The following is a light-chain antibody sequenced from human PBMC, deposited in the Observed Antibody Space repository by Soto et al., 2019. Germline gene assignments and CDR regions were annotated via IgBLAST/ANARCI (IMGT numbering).Light chain of an antibody. CDR3: QQYNNWPPVT. CDR1: QSVSSS. CDR2: GAS. Sequence: EIVMRQSPATLSVSPGERATLSCRASQSVSSSLAWYQQKPGQAPRLLIYGASTRATGIPARFSGSGSGTKFTLTIISLQSEDFAVDYCQQYNNWPPVTFGPGTRLEIK. V-gene: IGKV3-15*01. J-gene: IGKJ5*01.